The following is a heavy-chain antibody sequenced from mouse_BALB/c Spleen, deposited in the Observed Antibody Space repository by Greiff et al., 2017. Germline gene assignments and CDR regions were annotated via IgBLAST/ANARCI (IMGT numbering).Heavy chain of an antibody. CDR3: ARGRGGYPFDY. J-gene: IGHJ2*01. D-gene: IGHD2-2*01. V-gene: IGHV5-6-5*01. CDR1: GFTFSSYA. CDR2: ISSGGST. Sequence: DVKLVESGGGLVKPGGSLKLSCAASGFTFSSYAMSWVRQTPEKRLEWVASISSGGSTYYPDSVKGRFTISRDNARNILYLQMSSLRSEDTAMYYCARGRGGYPFDYWGQGTTLTVSS.